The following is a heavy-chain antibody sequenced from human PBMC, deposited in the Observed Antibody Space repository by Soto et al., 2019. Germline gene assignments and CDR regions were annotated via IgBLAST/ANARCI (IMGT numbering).Heavy chain of an antibody. CDR3: ARSATLRRGMDV. J-gene: IGHJ6*02. V-gene: IGHV4-30-2*01. Sequence: QLQLQESGSGLVKPSQTLSLTCAVSGGSISSGGYSWSWIRQPPGKGLEWIGYIYHSGSTYYNPSLKSRVTISVDRSKNQFSLKLSSVTAADPAVYYCARSATLRRGMDVWGQGTTVTVSS. CDR2: IYHSGST. CDR1: GGSISSGGYS.